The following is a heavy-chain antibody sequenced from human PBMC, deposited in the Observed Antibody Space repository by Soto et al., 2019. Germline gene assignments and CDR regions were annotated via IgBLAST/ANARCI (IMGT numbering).Heavy chain of an antibody. J-gene: IGHJ4*02. V-gene: IGHV4-31*03. Sequence: SETLSLTCTVSGGSISSGGYYWSWIRQHPGKGLEWIGYIYYSGSTYYNPSLKSRVTISVDTSKNQFSLKLSSVTAADTAVYYCARADYDILTGYYNYFDYWGQGTLVTVSS. CDR1: GGSISSGGYY. CDR3: ARADYDILTGYYNYFDY. CDR2: IYYSGST. D-gene: IGHD3-9*01.